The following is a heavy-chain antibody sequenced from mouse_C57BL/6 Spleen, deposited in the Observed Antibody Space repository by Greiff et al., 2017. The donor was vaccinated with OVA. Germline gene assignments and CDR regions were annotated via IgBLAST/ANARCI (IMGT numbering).Heavy chain of an antibody. D-gene: IGHD4-1*01. Sequence: QVQLQQSGAELVKPGASVKMSCKASGYTFTSYWITWVKQRPGQGLEWIGDIYPGSGSTTYNEKFKSKATLTVDTSSSTVYMQLSSLTSEDSAVYYCARARNWDDWYFDVWGTGTTVTVSS. J-gene: IGHJ1*03. CDR1: GYTFTSYW. CDR2: IYPGSGST. V-gene: IGHV1-55*01. CDR3: ARARNWDDWYFDV.